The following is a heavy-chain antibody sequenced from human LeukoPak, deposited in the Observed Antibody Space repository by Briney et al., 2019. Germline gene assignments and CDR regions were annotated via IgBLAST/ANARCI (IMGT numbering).Heavy chain of an antibody. J-gene: IGHJ4*02. Sequence: GRSLRLSCAASGFTFSSYGMHWVRQAPGKGLEWVAVISYDGSNKYYADSVKGRFTISRDNSKNTLYLQMNSLRAEDTAVYYCAKGAEYGSFDYWGQGTLVTVSS. CDR2: ISYDGSNK. V-gene: IGHV3-30*18. D-gene: IGHD4-17*01. CDR1: GFTFSSYG. CDR3: AKGAEYGSFDY.